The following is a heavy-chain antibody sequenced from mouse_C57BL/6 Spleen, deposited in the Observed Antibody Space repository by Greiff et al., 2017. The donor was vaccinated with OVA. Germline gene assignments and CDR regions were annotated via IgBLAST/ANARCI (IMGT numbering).Heavy chain of an antibody. Sequence: DVKLVESGGGLVKPGGSLKLSCAASGFTFSDYGMHWVRQAPEKGLEWVAYISSGSSTIYYADTVKGRFTISRDNAKNTLFLQMTSLRSEDTAMYYCAKGRDYYGSSFYLDYWGQGTTLTVSS. D-gene: IGHD1-1*01. J-gene: IGHJ2*01. CDR3: AKGRDYYGSSFYLDY. CDR2: ISSGSSTI. CDR1: GFTFSDYG. V-gene: IGHV5-17*01.